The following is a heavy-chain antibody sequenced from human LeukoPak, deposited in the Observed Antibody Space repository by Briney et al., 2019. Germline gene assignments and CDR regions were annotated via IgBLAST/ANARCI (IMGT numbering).Heavy chain of an antibody. CDR1: GYSISSGYY. CDR3: ARDYYDSSGYYVPYYFDY. Sequence: SETLSLTCTVSGYSISSGYYWGWIRQPPGKGLEWIGSIYHSGSTYYNPSLKSRVTISVDTPKNQFSLKLSSVTAADTAVYYCARDYYDSSGYYVPYYFDYWGQGTLVTVSS. V-gene: IGHV4-38-2*02. J-gene: IGHJ4*02. CDR2: IYHSGST. D-gene: IGHD3-22*01.